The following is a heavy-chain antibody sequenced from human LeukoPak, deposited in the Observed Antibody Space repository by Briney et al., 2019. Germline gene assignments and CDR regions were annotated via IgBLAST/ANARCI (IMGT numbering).Heavy chain of an antibody. D-gene: IGHD3-16*01. CDR2: IYYSGST. CDR3: ASSLAIGGNYFDY. V-gene: IGHV4-59*01. CDR1: GGSISSYY. Sequence: PSETLSLTCTVSGGSISSYYRSWIRQPPGKGLGWIGYIYYSGSTNYNPSLKSRVTISVDTSKNQFSLKLSSVTAADTAVYYCASSLAIGGNYFDYWGQGTLVTVSS. J-gene: IGHJ4*02.